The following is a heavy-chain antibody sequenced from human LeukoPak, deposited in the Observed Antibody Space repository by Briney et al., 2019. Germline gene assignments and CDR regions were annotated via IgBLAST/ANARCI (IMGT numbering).Heavy chain of an antibody. CDR2: IYSTGST. CDR3: ARDFFGWFDY. Sequence: PSETLSLTCTVSGGSICSYYGSWIREPAGEGLEWIGHIYSTGSTNYNPSLKSRVTISQDTSKNQISLKLSSVTAADTAVYYCARDFFGWFDYWGQGTLVTVSS. V-gene: IGHV4-4*07. J-gene: IGHJ4*02. CDR1: GGSICSYY. D-gene: IGHD3-3*01.